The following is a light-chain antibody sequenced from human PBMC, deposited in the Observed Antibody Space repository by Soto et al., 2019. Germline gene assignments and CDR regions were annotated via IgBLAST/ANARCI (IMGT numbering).Light chain of an antibody. V-gene: IGKV3-20*01. CDR2: DTS. J-gene: IGKJ5*01. CDR3: KQYGTSEII. CDR1: QSVSNIY. Sequence: LVLQKSPGTLSLSPGATSTLSGRASQSVSNIYLGWYQQKPGQAPRLLIYDTSTRATSIPARFSGSGSGTDFTLTISRLEPEDFAVFYCKQYGTSEIIVGQGTRLEIK.